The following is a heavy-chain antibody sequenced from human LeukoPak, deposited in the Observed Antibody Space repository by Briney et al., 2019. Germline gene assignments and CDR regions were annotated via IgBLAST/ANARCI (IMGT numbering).Heavy chain of an antibody. V-gene: IGHV3-33*01. CDR2: IWYDGSNK. J-gene: IGHJ4*02. D-gene: IGHD3-22*01. Sequence: GGSLRLSCAASGFTFSSYGMHWVRQAPGKGLEWVAVIWYDGSNKYYADSVKGRFTISRDNSKNTLYLQMNSLRAEDTAVYYCARVDSGGYIIDYWGQGTLVTVSS. CDR1: GFTFSSYG. CDR3: ARVDSGGYIIDY.